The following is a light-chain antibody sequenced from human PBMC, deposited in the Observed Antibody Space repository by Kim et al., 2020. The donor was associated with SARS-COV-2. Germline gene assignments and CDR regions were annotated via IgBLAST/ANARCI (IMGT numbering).Light chain of an antibody. CDR1: QGIRND. Sequence: AIQMTQSPSSLSASVGDRVTITCRASQGIRNDLGWYQQKAGKAPKLLIYAAVNLQSGVPSRFSGSGSGTDFTLTISSLQPEDFATYYCVQDYNYPRTFGQGTKVDIK. J-gene: IGKJ1*01. CDR3: VQDYNYPRT. V-gene: IGKV1-6*01. CDR2: AAV.